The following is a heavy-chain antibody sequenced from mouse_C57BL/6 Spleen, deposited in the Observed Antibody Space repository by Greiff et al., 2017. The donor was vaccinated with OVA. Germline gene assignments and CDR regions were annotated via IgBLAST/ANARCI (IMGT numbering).Heavy chain of an antibody. CDR3: AREGVYCCAMDY. J-gene: IGHJ4*01. CDR2: IHPNSGST. CDR1: GYTFTDYR. Sequence: VQLQQPGAELVKPGASVKLSCKASGYTFTDYRMHWVKQRPEQGLEWIGVIHPNSGSTNYNEKFKGKATLTVDKSSSTAYMQLSSLTSEDSAVYYCAREGVYCCAMDYWGQGTSVTVSS. V-gene: IGHV1-64*01.